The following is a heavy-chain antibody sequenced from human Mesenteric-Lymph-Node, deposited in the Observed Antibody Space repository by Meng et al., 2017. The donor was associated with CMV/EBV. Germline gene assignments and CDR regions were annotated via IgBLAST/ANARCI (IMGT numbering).Heavy chain of an antibody. Sequence: GESLKISCAAPGFTFTKYWMHWVRRAPGKGLVWVSRINSDETSTIYADSVKGRFTISRDNAKNSLYLQMNSLRAEDTAVYYCARAPVYTDTYNWFDPWGQGTLVTVSS. D-gene: IGHD1-14*01. CDR3: ARAPVYTDTYNWFDP. CDR2: INSDETST. J-gene: IGHJ5*02. CDR1: GFTFTKYW. V-gene: IGHV3-74*01.